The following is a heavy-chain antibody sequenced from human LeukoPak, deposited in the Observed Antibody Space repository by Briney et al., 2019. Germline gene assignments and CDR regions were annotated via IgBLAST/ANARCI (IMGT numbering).Heavy chain of an antibody. CDR1: GYTFTSYD. Sequence: ASVKVSCKASGYTFTSYDINWVRQATGQGLEWMGWMNPNSGNTGYAQKFQGRVTMTRNTSISTAYMELSSLRSEDTAVYYCARGRYSGSCYGGHNWFDPWGQGTLVTVSS. J-gene: IGHJ5*02. D-gene: IGHD1-26*01. CDR3: ARGRYSGSCYGGHNWFDP. V-gene: IGHV1-8*01. CDR2: MNPNSGNT.